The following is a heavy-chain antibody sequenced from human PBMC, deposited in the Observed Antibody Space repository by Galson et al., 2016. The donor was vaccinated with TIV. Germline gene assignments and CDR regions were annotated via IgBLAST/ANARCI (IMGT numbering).Heavy chain of an antibody. CDR2: TRDKVNSHTT. D-gene: IGHD2-2*01. V-gene: IGHV3-72*01. Sequence: SLRLSCAAPGFRFSDHYMDWVRQAPGKGPEWVARTRDKVNSHTTEYGASVKGRFTISRDDSKNLLYLQMNSLNTGDTAVYYCARLVREATGHWGQGTLVTVSS. CDR3: ARLVREATGH. J-gene: IGHJ4*02. CDR1: GFRFSDHY.